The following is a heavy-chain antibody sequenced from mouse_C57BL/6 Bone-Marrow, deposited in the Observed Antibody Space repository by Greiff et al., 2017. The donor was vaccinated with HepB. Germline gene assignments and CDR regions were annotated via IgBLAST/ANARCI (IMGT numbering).Heavy chain of an antibody. V-gene: IGHV1-54*01. CDR2: INPGSGGT. Sequence: QVQLKESGAELVRPGTSVKVSCKASGYAFTNYLIEWVKQRPGQGLEWIGVINPGSGGTNYNEKFKGKATLTADKSSSTAYMQLSSLTSEDSAVYFCARSLQAYFDYWGQGTTLTVSS. D-gene: IGHD3-2*02. CDR1: GYAFTNYL. CDR3: ARSLQAYFDY. J-gene: IGHJ2*01.